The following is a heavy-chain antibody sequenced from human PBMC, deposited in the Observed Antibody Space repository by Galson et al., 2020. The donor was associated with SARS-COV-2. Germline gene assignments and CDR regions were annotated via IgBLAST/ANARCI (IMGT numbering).Heavy chain of an antibody. CDR1: GYSISSDYY. V-gene: IGHV4-38-2*02. Sequence: SETLSLTCTVSGYSISSDYYWGWIRQPPGKGLEWIGSIHHSGSTYYNPSLKSRVTISVDTSKNQFSLNLKSVTAADTAVYYCARLWATYCTGAVCYKKFPPDNFDYWGRGTLVTVSS. CDR2: IHHSGST. J-gene: IGHJ4*02. D-gene: IGHD2-8*02. CDR3: ARLWATYCTGAVCYKKFPPDNFDY.